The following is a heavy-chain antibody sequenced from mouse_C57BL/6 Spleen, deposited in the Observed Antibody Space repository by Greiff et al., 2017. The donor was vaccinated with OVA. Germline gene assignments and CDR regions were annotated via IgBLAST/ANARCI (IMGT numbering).Heavy chain of an antibody. V-gene: IGHV1-80*01. CDR3: ARDDYDWAWFAY. CDR2: IYPGDGDT. D-gene: IGHD2-4*01. CDR1: GYAFSSYW. Sequence: QVQLQQSGAELVKPGASVKISCKASGYAFSSYWMNWVKQRPGKGLEWIGQIYPGDGDTNYNGKFKGKATLTVDKSSSTAHMELRSLTSEDSAVYYCARDDYDWAWFAYWGQGTLVTVSA. J-gene: IGHJ3*01.